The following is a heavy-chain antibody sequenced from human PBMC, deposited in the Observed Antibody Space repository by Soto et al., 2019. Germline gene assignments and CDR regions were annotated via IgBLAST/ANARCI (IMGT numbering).Heavy chain of an antibody. CDR2: ISAYNGNT. CDR3: AREITIFGVVTTPYRMDF. V-gene: IGHV1-18*01. CDR1: GYTFTSYG. J-gene: IGHJ6*02. Sequence: ASVKVSCKASGYTFTSYGISWVRQAPGQGLEWMGWISAYNGNTNYAQKLQGRVTMTTDTSTSTAYMELRSLRSDDTAVYYCAREITIFGVVTTPYRMDFWAQGTTVTSP. D-gene: IGHD3-3*01.